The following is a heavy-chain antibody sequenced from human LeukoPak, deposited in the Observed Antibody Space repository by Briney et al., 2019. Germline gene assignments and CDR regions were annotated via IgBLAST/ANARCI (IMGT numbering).Heavy chain of an antibody. Sequence: ASVKVSCKASGYTFTRYDINWVRQATGQGLEWMGWMNPNSGNTGYAQKFQGRVAMTRNTSITTAYMELSSLGSEDTAVYYCARGLGRTAMVTRGGVRFDYWGQGTLVTVSS. CDR1: GYTFTRYD. CDR2: MNPNSGNT. CDR3: ARGLGRTAMVTRGGVRFDY. D-gene: IGHD5-18*01. V-gene: IGHV1-8*01. J-gene: IGHJ4*02.